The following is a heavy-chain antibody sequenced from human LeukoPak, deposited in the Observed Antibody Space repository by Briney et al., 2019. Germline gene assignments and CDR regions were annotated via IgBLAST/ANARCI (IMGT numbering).Heavy chain of an antibody. CDR2: IYYSGSI. D-gene: IGHD3-10*01. CDR1: GDSITNHY. Sequence: SETLSLTCIVSGDSITNHYWSLIRRPPGKGLEWIGYIYYSGSINYNLSLKSRVTISVDTSRNQFSMKLNSVTAADTAVYYCAGSGGLSNYWGQGTLVTVSS. CDR3: AGSGGLSNY. J-gene: IGHJ4*02. V-gene: IGHV4-59*11.